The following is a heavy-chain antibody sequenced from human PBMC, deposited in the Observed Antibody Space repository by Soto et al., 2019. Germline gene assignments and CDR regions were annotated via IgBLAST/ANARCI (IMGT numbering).Heavy chain of an antibody. Sequence: QVQLVESGGGVVQPGRSLRLSCAASGFTFSSYGMHWVRQAPGKGLEWVAVISYDGSNKYYADSVKGRFTISRDNSKNTLYLQMNSLRAEDTAVYYCAKDFGRITGTTSWWGQGTLVTVSS. D-gene: IGHD1-7*01. CDR2: ISYDGSNK. V-gene: IGHV3-30*18. CDR1: GFTFSSYG. J-gene: IGHJ4*02. CDR3: AKDFGRITGTTSW.